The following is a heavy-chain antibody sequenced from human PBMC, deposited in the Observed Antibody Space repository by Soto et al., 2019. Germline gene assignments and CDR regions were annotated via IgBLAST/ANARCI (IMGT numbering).Heavy chain of an antibody. CDR1: GGTFSSYA. Sequence: ASVKVSCKASGGTFSSYAISWVRQAPGQGLEWMGGIIPIFGTANYAQKFQGRVTITADESTSTAYMELSSLRSEDTAVYYCARAHQFSHSGAFDIWGQGTMVTVSS. V-gene: IGHV1-69*13. CDR2: IIPIFGTA. CDR3: ARAHQFSHSGAFDI. D-gene: IGHD2-2*01. J-gene: IGHJ3*02.